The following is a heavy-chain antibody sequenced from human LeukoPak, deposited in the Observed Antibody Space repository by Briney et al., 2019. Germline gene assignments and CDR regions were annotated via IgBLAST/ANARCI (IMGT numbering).Heavy chain of an antibody. Sequence: PSETLSLTCAVSGYSISSGYYWGWIRQPPGKGLEWIGSIYHSGSTYYNPSLKSRVTLSVDTSKNQFSLKLSSVTAADTAVYYCARLHQGNSDYWGQGTLVTVSS. J-gene: IGHJ4*02. V-gene: IGHV4-38-2*01. CDR3: ARLHQGNSDY. D-gene: IGHD2-2*01. CDR2: IYHSGST. CDR1: GYSISSGYY.